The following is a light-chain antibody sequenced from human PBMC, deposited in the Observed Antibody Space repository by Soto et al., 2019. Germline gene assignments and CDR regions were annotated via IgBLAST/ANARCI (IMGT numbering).Light chain of an antibody. CDR2: GAS. CDR3: QQYGSSPWT. CDR1: QSVSSSY. J-gene: IGKJ1*01. Sequence: DIELTQSPATLSLSPVERATLSCRASQSVSSSYLAWYQQTPGKAPRLVVYGASSRATGIPDRFSGSGSGTDFTLTISRLEPEDFAVYYCQQYGSSPWTFGQGTKVDI. V-gene: IGKV3-20*01.